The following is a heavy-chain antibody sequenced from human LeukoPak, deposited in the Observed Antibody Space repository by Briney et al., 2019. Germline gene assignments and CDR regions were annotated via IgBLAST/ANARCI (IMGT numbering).Heavy chain of an antibody. CDR2: ISGSGGST. CDR1: GFTFSSYA. V-gene: IGHV3-23*01. Sequence: PGGSLRLSCAASGFTFSSYAMSWVRQAPGKGLEWVSAISGSGGSTYYADSVKGRFTISRDNSKNTLYLQMNSLRAEDTAVYYCAKDWALSGSYYSSDYWGQGTLVTVSS. D-gene: IGHD1-26*01. CDR3: AKDWALSGSYYSSDY. J-gene: IGHJ4*02.